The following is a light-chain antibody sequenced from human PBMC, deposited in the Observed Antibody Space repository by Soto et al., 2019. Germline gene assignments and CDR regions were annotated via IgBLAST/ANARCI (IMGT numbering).Light chain of an antibody. CDR2: KGS. Sequence: IVMTQSPLSLPATLGQPASISCRSSQSLAHIDGNTYLNWFQQRPGQSPRLLTYKGSNRGSGVPDRFSGRGSGTDFTLSISRVEADDVGVYYCMQGISFTFGQGTRGEIK. V-gene: IGKV2-30*02. CDR1: QSLAHIDGNTY. J-gene: IGKJ1*01. CDR3: MQGISFT.